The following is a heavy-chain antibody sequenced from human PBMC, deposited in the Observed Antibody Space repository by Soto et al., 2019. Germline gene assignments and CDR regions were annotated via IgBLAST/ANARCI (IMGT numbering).Heavy chain of an antibody. Sequence: QVQLQESGPGLVKPSETLSLTCTVSGGSVSSGSYYWSWIRQPPGKGLEWIGYIYYSGSTNYNPSLTSRVTISVDTSKNQFSLKLSSVTAADTAVYYCARVSVAAGLGYWGQGTLVTVSS. V-gene: IGHV4-61*01. D-gene: IGHD6-25*01. CDR3: ARVSVAAGLGY. CDR1: GGSVSSGSYY. CDR2: IYYSGST. J-gene: IGHJ4*02.